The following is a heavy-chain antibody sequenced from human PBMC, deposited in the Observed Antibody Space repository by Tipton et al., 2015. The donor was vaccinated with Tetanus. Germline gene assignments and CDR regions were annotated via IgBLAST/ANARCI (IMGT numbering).Heavy chain of an antibody. Sequence: QSGPEVKKPGASVKVSCKAAGYTFTGNYLQWVRQAPGQGLEWMGWINPDSGGTNSAQKFQGRVTMIRDTSISTAYMELSRLRSDDTAVYYCARAGPQATFGVKYGMDVWGQGTTVTVSS. CDR3: ARAGPQATFGVKYGMDV. CDR2: INPDSGGT. CDR1: GYTFTGNY. V-gene: IGHV1-2*02. D-gene: IGHD3-3*01. J-gene: IGHJ6*02.